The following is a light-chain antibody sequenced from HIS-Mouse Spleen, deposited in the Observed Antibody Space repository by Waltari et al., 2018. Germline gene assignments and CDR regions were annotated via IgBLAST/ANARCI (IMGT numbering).Light chain of an antibody. Sequence: QSALTQPASVSGSPGQSITISCTGTSSDVGGYNYVSWYQQPPGKAPKLMIYDVSNRPSGVSNLFSGSKSGNTASLTISGLQAEDEADYYCSSYTSSSTLVVFGGGTKLTVL. J-gene: IGLJ2*01. V-gene: IGLV2-14*03. CDR2: DVS. CDR3: SSYTSSSTLVV. CDR1: SSDVGGYNY.